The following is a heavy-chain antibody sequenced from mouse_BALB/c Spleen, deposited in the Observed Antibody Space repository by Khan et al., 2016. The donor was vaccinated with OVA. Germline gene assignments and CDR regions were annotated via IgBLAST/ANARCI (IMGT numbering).Heavy chain of an antibody. CDR2: IYPTGYFT. J-gene: IGHJ1*01. D-gene: IGHD3-1*01. Sequence: VQLQQSGNELIRPGTSVKMSCKASGYTFTNYWLGWVKQRPGHGLEWIGDIYPTGYFTNYNEKFKGKATLTVDTSSNTAYMQLSGLTSEDSAVYFGTRWATWFFDVWGAGTTVTVSS. CDR1: GYTFTNYW. V-gene: IGHV1-63*02. CDR3: TRWATWFFDV.